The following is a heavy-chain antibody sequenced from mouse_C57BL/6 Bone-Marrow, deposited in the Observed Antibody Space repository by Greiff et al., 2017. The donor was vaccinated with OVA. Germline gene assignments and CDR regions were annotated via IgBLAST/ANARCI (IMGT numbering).Heavy chain of an antibody. V-gene: IGHV5-17*01. CDR1: GFTFSDYG. D-gene: IGHD1-1*01. CDR3: ASHYGSSYEGLGFAY. CDR2: ISSGSSTI. Sequence: EVQGVESGGGLVKPGGSLKLSCAASGFTFSDYGMHWVRQAPEKGLEWVAYISSGSSTIYYADTVKGRFTISRDNAKNTLFLQMTSLRSEDTAMYYCASHYGSSYEGLGFAYWGQGTLVTVSA. J-gene: IGHJ3*01.